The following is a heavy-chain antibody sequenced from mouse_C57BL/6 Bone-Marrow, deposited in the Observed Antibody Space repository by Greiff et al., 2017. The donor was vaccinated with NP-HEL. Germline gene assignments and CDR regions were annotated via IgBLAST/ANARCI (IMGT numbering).Heavy chain of an antibody. CDR1: GYTFTDYY. CDR2: INPYNGGT. Sequence: EVQLVESGPVLVKPGASVKMSCKASGYTFTDYYMNWVKQSHGKSLEWIGVINPYNGGTSYNQKFKGKATLTVDKSSSTAYMELNSLTSEDSAVYYCAKGPTLDYWGQGTTLTVSS. D-gene: IGHD2-10*01. J-gene: IGHJ2*01. CDR3: AKGPTLDY. V-gene: IGHV1-19*01.